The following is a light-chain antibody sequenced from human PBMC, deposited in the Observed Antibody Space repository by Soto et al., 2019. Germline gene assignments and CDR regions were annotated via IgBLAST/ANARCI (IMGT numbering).Light chain of an antibody. V-gene: IGKV3-11*01. CDR3: QQRSNWPPIT. CDR1: QSVKTF. Sequence: EIVWTQSPATLSLSPGERATLSCRASQSVKTFLVWYQQRPCQAPRLIIHDASHRAAGIPARFSGSAFGTDFTLTISSLEPEDAAVYYGQQRSNWPPITSGPRTRLEIK. J-gene: IGKJ5*01. CDR2: DAS.